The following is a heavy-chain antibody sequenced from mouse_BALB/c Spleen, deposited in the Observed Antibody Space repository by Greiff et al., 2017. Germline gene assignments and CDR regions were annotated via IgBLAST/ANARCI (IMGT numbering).Heavy chain of an antibody. J-gene: IGHJ3*01. Sequence: EVQLVESGPGLVKPSQSLSLTCSVTGYSITSGYYWNWIRQFPGNKLEWMGYISYDGSNNYNPSLKNRISITRDTSKNQFFLKLNSVTTEDTATYYCARESGWFAYWGQGTLVTVSA. V-gene: IGHV3-6*02. CDR1: GYSITSGYY. D-gene: IGHD3-1*01. CDR3: ARESGWFAY. CDR2: ISYDGSN.